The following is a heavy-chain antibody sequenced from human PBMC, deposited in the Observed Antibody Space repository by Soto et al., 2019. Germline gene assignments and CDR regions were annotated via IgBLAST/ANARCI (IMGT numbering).Heavy chain of an antibody. CDR2: ISSDGHHQ. D-gene: IGHD3-22*01. Sequence: GGSLRRSWATSGFSFNDYAMYWVRQAPGQGLEWVAIISSDGHHQFYLDNLRGRFTVSRDNSKNTLCLQMNSLRPEDTAVYYCSRGTYYPQSSGLHADYWGPGTVVTVSS. J-gene: IGHJ4*02. CDR3: SRGTYYPQSSGLHADY. V-gene: IGHV3-30*03. CDR1: GFSFNDYA.